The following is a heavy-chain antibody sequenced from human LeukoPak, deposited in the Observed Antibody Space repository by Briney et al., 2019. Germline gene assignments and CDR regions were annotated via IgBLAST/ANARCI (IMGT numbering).Heavy chain of an antibody. Sequence: SQTLSLTCTVSGGSISSDDNYWSWIRQHPGRGLEWIGNIFYSGSTYYNPSLKSRVTISVDTSKNQFSLKLSSVTAADTAVYYCARRGVPAAIPSSNWFDPWGQGTLVTVSS. CDR1: GGSISSDDNY. D-gene: IGHD2-2*02. CDR3: ARRGVPAAIPSSNWFDP. V-gene: IGHV4-30-4*08. CDR2: IFYSGST. J-gene: IGHJ5*02.